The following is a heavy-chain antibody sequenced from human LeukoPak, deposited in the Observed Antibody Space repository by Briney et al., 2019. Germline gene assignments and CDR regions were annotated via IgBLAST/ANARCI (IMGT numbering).Heavy chain of an antibody. D-gene: IGHD5-24*01. J-gene: IGHJ4*02. CDR3: ATDGYNLDGFDY. CDR1: GYTLTELS. V-gene: IGHV1-24*01. Sequence: ASVKVSCKVSGYTLTELSMHWVRQAPGKGLEWMGGFDPEDGETIYAQKFQDRVTMTEDTSTDTAYMELSSLRSEDTAVYYCATDGYNLDGFDYWGQGTLVTVSS. CDR2: FDPEDGET.